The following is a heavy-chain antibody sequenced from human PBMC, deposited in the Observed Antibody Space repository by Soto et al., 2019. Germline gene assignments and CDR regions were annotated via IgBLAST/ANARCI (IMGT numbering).Heavy chain of an antibody. CDR1: GGTFNKHT. CDR3: ARDPIGYCSETTCYPFFDD. V-gene: IGHV1-69*08. Sequence: SVKVSSKASGGTFNKHTISWVRQAPGQRLEGMRRIIPYLGKTNYAQEHQGRVTINADKSKNTDYMKLTSLTSEDTAIYFCARDPIGYCSETTCYPFFDDWGQGTQVTVSS. CDR2: IIPYLGKT. J-gene: IGHJ4*02. D-gene: IGHD2-15*01.